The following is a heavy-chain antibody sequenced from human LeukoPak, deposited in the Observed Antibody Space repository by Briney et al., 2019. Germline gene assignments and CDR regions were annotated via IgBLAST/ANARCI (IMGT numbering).Heavy chain of an antibody. CDR3: ATRSSGGWFDP. CDR1: GYSISSGYY. V-gene: IGHV4-38-2*02. J-gene: IGHJ5*02. D-gene: IGHD2-2*01. CDR2: IYYSGST. Sequence: SETLSLTCTVSGYSISSGYYWGWIRQPPGKGLEWIGSIYYSGSTYYNPSLKSRVTISVDTSKNQFSLKLSSVTAADTAVYYCATRSSGGWFDPWGQGTLVTVSS.